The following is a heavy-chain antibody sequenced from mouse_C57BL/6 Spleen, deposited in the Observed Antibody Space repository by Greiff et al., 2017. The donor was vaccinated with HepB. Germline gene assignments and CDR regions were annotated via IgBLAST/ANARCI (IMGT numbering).Heavy chain of an antibody. V-gene: IGHV5-4*01. CDR1: GFTFSSYA. D-gene: IGHD2-4*01. Sequence: EVKLVESGGGLVKPGGSLKLSCAASGFTFSSYAMSWVRQTPEKRLEWVATISDGGSYTYYPDNVKGRFTISRDNAKNNLYLQMSHLKSEDTAMYYCARDYDYDEGFDYWGQGTTLTVSS. CDR3: ARDYDYDEGFDY. CDR2: ISDGGSYT. J-gene: IGHJ2*01.